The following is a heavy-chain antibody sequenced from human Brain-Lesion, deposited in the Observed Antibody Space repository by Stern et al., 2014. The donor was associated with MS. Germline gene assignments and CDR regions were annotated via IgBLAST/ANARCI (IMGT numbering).Heavy chain of an antibody. J-gene: IGHJ4*02. D-gene: IGHD3-10*01. V-gene: IGHV4-39*01. CDR3: AKLWLGELPESPFDY. CDR1: GGSISSSSYY. CDR2: IYYRGSN. Sequence: VQLVESGPGLVKPSETLSLTCTVSGGSISSSSYYWGWIRQPPGKGLEWIGRIYYRGSNYYNPSLKSRVNISMDTSQKQFYLRRVSGTAADTAVYFCAKLWLGELPESPFDYWGQGTLVTVSS.